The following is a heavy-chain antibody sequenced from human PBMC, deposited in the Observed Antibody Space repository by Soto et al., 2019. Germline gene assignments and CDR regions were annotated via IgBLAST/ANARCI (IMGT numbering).Heavy chain of an antibody. J-gene: IGHJ4*02. CDR2: IFSSGST. Sequence: SETLSLTCTVSGDSINTYTWTWIRQPPGKGLEWIGYIFSSGSTNYNPSLQSRLTMSVDTSKNLFSLKLNSVTAADTAVYYCARGDQELDYWGQGTLVTVSS. CDR3: ARGDQELDY. D-gene: IGHD1-26*01. CDR1: GDSINTYT. V-gene: IGHV4-59*01.